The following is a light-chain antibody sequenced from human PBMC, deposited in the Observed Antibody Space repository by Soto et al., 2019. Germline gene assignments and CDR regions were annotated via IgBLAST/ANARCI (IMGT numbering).Light chain of an antibody. CDR1: SGNIASKY. J-gene: IGLJ2*01. CDR2: EYY. V-gene: IGLV6-57*04. Sequence: NFMLTQPHSVSESPGKTVTISCTRSSGNIASKYVQWYQQRPGSAPSTVIYEYYERPSGVPDRFSGAIDSSSNSASLTISGLKNEDEADYYCQSYDNYNVVFGGGTKLTVL. CDR3: QSYDNYNVV.